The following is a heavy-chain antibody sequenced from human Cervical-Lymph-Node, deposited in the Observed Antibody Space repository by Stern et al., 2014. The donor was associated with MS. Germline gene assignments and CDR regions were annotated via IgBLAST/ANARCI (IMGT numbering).Heavy chain of an antibody. V-gene: IGHV3-21*01. J-gene: IGHJ6*02. D-gene: IGHD2-2*01. CDR2: ISSSGSNK. CDR1: GFTSSSYG. CDR3: ARHCSSSSCYRYYGMDV. Sequence: EVQLEESGGGLLKPGGSLRLSCAASGFTSSSYGMHWVRQAPGKGLEWGSSISSSGSNKYYADSVKGRLTISRDNAKNSLYLQMNSLRAEDTGIYYCARHCSSSSCYRYYGMDVWGQGTTVTVSS.